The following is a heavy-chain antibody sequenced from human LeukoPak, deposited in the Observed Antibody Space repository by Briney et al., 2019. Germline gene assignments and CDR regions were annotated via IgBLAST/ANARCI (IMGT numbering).Heavy chain of an antibody. CDR1: GFTFPRHT. Sequence: GGSLRLSCAAAGFTFPRHTMSWVRQAPGKGLEWVASSAGSGGSTHYADSVKGRFTISRDNSQNTVYLHMNSLRADDTAVYYCAQEHFDTSGYYSRFDNWGQGILVTVSS. D-gene: IGHD3-22*01. V-gene: IGHV3-23*01. CDR3: AQEHFDTSGYYSRFDN. J-gene: IGHJ4*02. CDR2: SAGSGGST.